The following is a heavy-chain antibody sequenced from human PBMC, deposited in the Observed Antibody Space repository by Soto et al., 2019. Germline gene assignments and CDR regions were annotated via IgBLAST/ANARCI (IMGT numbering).Heavy chain of an antibody. V-gene: IGHV4-39*01. CDR2: IYYSGDN. CDR1: GDSISRSSYY. CDR3: ARHNWDILELSGVMNISEY. J-gene: IGHJ4*02. D-gene: IGHD2-2*01. Sequence: SETLSLTCTVSGDSISRSSYYWGWIRQPPGKGLEWIGSIYYSGDNYYNPALKGRVTECVVTSRNQFSLKLSSVTAADTAVYYCARHNWDILELSGVMNISEYWGQGTLVTVSS.